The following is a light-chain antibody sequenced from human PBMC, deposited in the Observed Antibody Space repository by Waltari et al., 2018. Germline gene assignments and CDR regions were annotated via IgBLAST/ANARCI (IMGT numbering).Light chain of an antibody. CDR3: QQYDSWPQT. V-gene: IGKV3-15*01. CDR2: DIS. Sequence: EVVMTQSPATLSVSPGESATPFCRTSQSVDYNLAWYQHKPGQAPRLLIYDISTRIPGIPARFSGGGSGTLFTLTISSLQSEDFAVYYCQQYDSWPQTFGGGTKVEIK. CDR1: QSVDYN. J-gene: IGKJ4*01.